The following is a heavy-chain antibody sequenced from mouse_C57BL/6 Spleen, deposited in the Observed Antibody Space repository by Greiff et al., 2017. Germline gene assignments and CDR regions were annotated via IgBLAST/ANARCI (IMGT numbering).Heavy chain of an antibody. D-gene: IGHD3-2*02. CDR2: IDPSDSYT. Sequence: QVQLQQPGAELVMPGASVKLSCKASGYTFTSYWMHWVKQRPGQGLEWIGEIDPSDSYTNYNQKFKGKSTLTVDKSSSTAYMQLSSLTSEDSAVYYGARGRSSGYSYFDYWGQGTTLTVSS. CDR1: GYTFTSYW. CDR3: ARGRSSGYSYFDY. V-gene: IGHV1-69*01. J-gene: IGHJ2*01.